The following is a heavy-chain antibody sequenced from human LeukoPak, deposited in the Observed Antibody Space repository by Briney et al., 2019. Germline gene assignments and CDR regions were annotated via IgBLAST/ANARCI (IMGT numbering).Heavy chain of an antibody. D-gene: IGHD1-20*01. J-gene: IGHJ5*02. CDR1: GFTFSDYY. V-gene: IGHV3-11*01. Sequence: GGSLRLSCAASGFTFSDYYMSWIRQAPGKGLEWVSYISSSGSTIYYADSVKGRFTISRDNAKNSLYLQMNSLRAEDTAVYYCARPHNLPGYNWYDPWGQGILVTVSS. CDR3: ARPHNLPGYNWYDP. CDR2: ISSSGSTI.